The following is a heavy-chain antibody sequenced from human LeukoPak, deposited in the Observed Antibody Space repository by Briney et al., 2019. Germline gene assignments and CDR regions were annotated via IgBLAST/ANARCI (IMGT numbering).Heavy chain of an antibody. Sequence: GGSLRLSCAASGFTFSDHYMDWVRQAPGKGLEWVGRIRNKVNSYITEYAASVTGRFTISRDDSKNSLYLQMNSLKTEDTAVYYCTRVAPVTGSRYFDYXGQGALVTVSS. CDR1: GFTFSDHY. CDR2: IRNKVNSYIT. CDR3: TRVAPVTGSRYFDY. J-gene: IGHJ4*02. V-gene: IGHV3-72*01. D-gene: IGHD6-19*01.